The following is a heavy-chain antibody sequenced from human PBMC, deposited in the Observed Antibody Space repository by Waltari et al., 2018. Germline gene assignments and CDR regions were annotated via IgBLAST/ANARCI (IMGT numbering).Heavy chain of an antibody. CDR3: VRLEDCSGPGGNCYSGDSFALDV. CDR1: GGSFSGYY. D-gene: IGHD2-15*01. CDR2: INHAGNR. Sequence: QVQLQQWGAGQLQPSETLSLTCAVYGGSFSGYYWGWIRQPHGKGLEWIGEINHAGNRNYNPSLRSRVTMLIDTSRSQFSLKVNSVTAADTAVYYCVRLEDCSGPGGNCYSGDSFALDVWGQGTTVTVSS. J-gene: IGHJ6*02. V-gene: IGHV4-34*02.